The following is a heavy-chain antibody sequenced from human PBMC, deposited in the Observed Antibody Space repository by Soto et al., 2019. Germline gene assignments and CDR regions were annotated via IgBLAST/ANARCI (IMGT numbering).Heavy chain of an antibody. CDR3: AREYSGSWFNWFDP. CDR1: GYTFTSYA. CDR2: INAGNGNT. J-gene: IGHJ5*02. Sequence: QVQLVQSGAEVKKPGASVKVSCKASGYTFTSYAMHWVRQAPGQRLEWMGWINAGNGNTKYSQKFQGRVTITRDTSASTAYMELSSLRSEDTAVYYCAREYSGSWFNWFDPWGQGTLVTVSS. D-gene: IGHD6-13*01. V-gene: IGHV1-3*01.